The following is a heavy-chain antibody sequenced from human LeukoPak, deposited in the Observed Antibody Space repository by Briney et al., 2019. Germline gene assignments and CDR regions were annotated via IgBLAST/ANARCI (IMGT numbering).Heavy chain of an antibody. V-gene: IGHV3-48*03. Sequence: GGSLRLSCAASGFTFSDYEMNWLRQAPGKGLEWVSYISGSGTTMYYADSVRGRFSISRDNAKNSLYLQMNSLRAEDTAVYYCTLTAVIWGQGTLVTVSS. CDR2: ISGSGTTM. CDR3: TLTAVI. J-gene: IGHJ4*02. CDR1: GFTFSDYE. D-gene: IGHD4-23*01.